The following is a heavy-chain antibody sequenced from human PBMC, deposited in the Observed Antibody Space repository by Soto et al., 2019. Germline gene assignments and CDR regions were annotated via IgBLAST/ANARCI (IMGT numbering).Heavy chain of an antibody. V-gene: IGHV3-33*01. J-gene: IGHJ4*02. Sequence: QVQLVESGGGVVRPGRSLRLSCAATGFSFSTHGMHWVRQAPGKGLEWVAVIVNDGSEQQYADSVKGRFTISRDNARNILYLQMNNLRAEDTALYYCARDDLYVDNGLDIWGQGTLFTVSS. CDR1: GFSFSTHG. CDR3: ARDDLYVDNGLDI. D-gene: IGHD3-10*02. CDR2: IVNDGSEQ.